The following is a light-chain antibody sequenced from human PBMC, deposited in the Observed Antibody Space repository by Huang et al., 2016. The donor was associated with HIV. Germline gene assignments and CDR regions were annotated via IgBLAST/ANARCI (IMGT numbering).Light chain of an antibody. CDR1: QSVSSD. J-gene: IGKJ1*01. Sequence: EIVLTQSPATLSLSPGERATLSCRASQSVSSDLAWYQQKPGQAPRLLIYDASNRATGSPARCSGGGSVTDFTLTISSLEPEDFAVYYCQHRSNWPPWTFGQGTEVEVK. CDR3: QHRSNWPPWT. V-gene: IGKV3-11*01. CDR2: DAS.